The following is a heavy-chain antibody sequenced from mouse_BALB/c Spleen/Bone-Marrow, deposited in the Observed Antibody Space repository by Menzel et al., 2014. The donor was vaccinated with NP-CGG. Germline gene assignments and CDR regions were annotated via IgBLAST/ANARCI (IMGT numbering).Heavy chain of an antibody. J-gene: IGHJ4*01. CDR1: GFNIKDTY. Sequence: VQLKESGAELVEPGASVKLSCTASGFNIKDTYMHWVKQRPEQGLEWIGRIDTANGNTKYGPKFQGKATITADTSSNTAYLQLSSLTSEDTAVYYCARYGNGLMDYWGQGTSVTVSS. V-gene: IGHV14-3*02. CDR2: IDTANGNT. D-gene: IGHD2-1*01. CDR3: ARYGNGLMDY.